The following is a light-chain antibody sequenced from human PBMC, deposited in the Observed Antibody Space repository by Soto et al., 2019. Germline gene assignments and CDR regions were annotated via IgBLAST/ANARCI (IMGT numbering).Light chain of an antibody. J-gene: IGLJ3*02. CDR1: TSNIGNNY. V-gene: IGLV1-51*01. CDR3: GAWDSSLSFWV. CDR2: DNN. Sequence: QSVLTQPPSVSAAPGREVTISCSGSTSNIGNNYVSWYQHLPGTAPKLLIYDNNKRPSGIPDRFSGSKSGTSATLGITGLQTGDEADYYCGAWDSSLSFWVFGGRTKLPVL.